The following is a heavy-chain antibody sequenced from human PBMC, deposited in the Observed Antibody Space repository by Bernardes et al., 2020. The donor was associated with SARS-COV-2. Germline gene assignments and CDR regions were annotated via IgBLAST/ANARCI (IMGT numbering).Heavy chain of an antibody. J-gene: IGHJ4*02. D-gene: IGHD3-3*01. CDR1: GFTFSSYA. V-gene: IGHV3-30-3*01. CDR3: ARDRGGFWSGYHYFDY. Sequence: SLRLSCAASGFTFSSYAMHWVRQAPGKGLEWVAVISYDGSNKYYADSVKGRFTISRDNSKNTLYLQMNSLRAEDTAVYYCARDRGGFWSGYHYFDYWGQGTLVTVSS. CDR2: ISYDGSNK.